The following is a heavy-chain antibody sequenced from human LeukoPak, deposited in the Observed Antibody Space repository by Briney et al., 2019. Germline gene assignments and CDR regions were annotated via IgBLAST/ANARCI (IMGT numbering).Heavy chain of an antibody. J-gene: IGHJ4*02. CDR3: ARAARRITMVRGVIFDY. CDR1: GFTFSDCY. V-gene: IGHV3-11*01. D-gene: IGHD3-10*01. CDR2: ISSSGSTI. Sequence: GGSLRLSCAASGFTFSDCYMSWIRQAPGKGLEWVSYISSSGSTIYYADSVKGRFTISRDNAKNSLYLQMNSLRAEDTAVYYCARAARRITMVRGVIFDYWGQGTLVTVSS.